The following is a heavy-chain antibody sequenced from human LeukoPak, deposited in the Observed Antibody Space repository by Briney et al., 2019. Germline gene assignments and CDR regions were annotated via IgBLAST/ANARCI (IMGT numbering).Heavy chain of an antibody. D-gene: IGHD2-21*01. V-gene: IGHV3-30*04. CDR2: ISFGGSDQ. Sequence: GGSLRLSCAASGFTFSSYAMHWVRQAPGKGVEWVAVISFGGSDQHYADSVKGQFTISRDNSRNTLYLEMNSLRTEETAVYYCAKDATVVSAYGSAAFDVWGQGIMVTVSS. CDR1: GFTFSSYA. J-gene: IGHJ3*01. CDR3: AKDATVVSAYGSAAFDV.